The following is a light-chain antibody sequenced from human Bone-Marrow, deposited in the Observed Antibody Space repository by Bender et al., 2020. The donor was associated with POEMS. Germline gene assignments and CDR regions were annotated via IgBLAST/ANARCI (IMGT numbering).Light chain of an antibody. V-gene: IGLV1-44*01. J-gene: IGLJ3*02. Sequence: SVLTPPPSASGTPGQRITISCSGSSSNIGTNPVNCYQHLPVTAPKILIYINNQRPSGVPDRFSGSKSGTSASLAIRGLKSEDEADDYCAAGEDSMNGWVFGGGTKLTVL. CDR2: INN. CDR3: AAGEDSMNGWV. CDR1: SSNIGTNP.